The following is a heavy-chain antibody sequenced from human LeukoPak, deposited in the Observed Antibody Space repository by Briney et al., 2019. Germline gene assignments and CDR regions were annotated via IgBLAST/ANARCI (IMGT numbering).Heavy chain of an antibody. CDR1: GGSISSSSYY. CDR3: ARGRAPIFGVVNNFDY. J-gene: IGHJ4*02. D-gene: IGHD3-3*01. V-gene: IGHV4-39*01. Sequence: SETLSLTCTVSGGSISSSSYYWGWIRQPPGKGLEWIGSIYYSGSTYYNPSLKSRVTISVDTSKNQFSLKLSSVTAADTAVYYCARGRAPIFGVVNNFDYWGQGTLVTVSS. CDR2: IYYSGST.